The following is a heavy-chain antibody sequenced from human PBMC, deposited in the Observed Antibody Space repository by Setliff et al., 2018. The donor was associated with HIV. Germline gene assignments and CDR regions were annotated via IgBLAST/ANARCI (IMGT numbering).Heavy chain of an antibody. J-gene: IGHJ4*02. CDR1: GFTVSSNY. V-gene: IGHV3-53*01. Sequence: LRLSCAASGFTVSSNYMSWVRQAPGKGLEWVSIIYSGGSTYYADSVKGRFTISRDNSKNTLYLQMNSLRAEDTAVYYCARDYGGNSGFYFDYWGQGTPVTVSS. CDR3: ARDYGGNSGFYFDY. CDR2: IYSGGST. D-gene: IGHD4-17*01.